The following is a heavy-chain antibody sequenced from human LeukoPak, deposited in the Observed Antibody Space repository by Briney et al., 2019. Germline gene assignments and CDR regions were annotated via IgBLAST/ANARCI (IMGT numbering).Heavy chain of an antibody. CDR2: FSGSAGTT. CDR1: GFTFRTSA. Sequence: GGSLRLSCVASGFTFRTSAMTWVRQAPGKGLEWVSAFSGSAGTTFYADSVKGRFTISRDNSKNTLYLQMNSLKAEDTAVHYCAKGVAVAGEFEYWGQGTLVTVSS. D-gene: IGHD6-19*01. V-gene: IGHV3-23*01. CDR3: AKGVAVAGEFEY. J-gene: IGHJ4*02.